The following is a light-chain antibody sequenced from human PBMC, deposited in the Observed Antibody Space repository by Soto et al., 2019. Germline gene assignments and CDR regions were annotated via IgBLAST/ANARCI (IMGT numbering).Light chain of an antibody. CDR3: QQRSNWIT. J-gene: IGKJ4*01. CDR1: QSVSSY. Sequence: EIVLTQSPATLSLSPGERATLSCRASQSVSSYLAWYQQKPGQAPRLLIYDASNRATGIPARFSGSGSGTDFTLTISSLEPEDFAVYYCQQRSNWITFGGGTKGEIK. V-gene: IGKV3-11*01. CDR2: DAS.